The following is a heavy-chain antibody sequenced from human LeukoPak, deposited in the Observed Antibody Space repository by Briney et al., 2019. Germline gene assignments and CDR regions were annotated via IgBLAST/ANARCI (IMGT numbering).Heavy chain of an antibody. Sequence: GASVKVSCNASGYTFTSYGISWVRQAPGQGLEWMGWISAYNGNTNYAQKLQGRVTMTTDTSTSTAYMELRSLRSDDTAVYYCARPITGTTEYYYYMDVWGKGTTVTVSS. CDR2: ISAYNGNT. CDR1: GYTFTSYG. V-gene: IGHV1-18*01. J-gene: IGHJ6*03. CDR3: ARPITGTTEYYYYMDV. D-gene: IGHD1-7*01.